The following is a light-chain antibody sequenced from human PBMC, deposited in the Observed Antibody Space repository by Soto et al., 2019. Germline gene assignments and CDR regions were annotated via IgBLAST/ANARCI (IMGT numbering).Light chain of an antibody. CDR1: QSISSW. V-gene: IGKV1-5*03. CDR3: QQYNSYWWT. J-gene: IGKJ1*01. Sequence: DVQMSQSPSTLSAYVGDRVTITCRASQSISSWLAWYQQKPGKAPKLLIYKASSLESGVPSRFSGSGSGTEFTLTISSLQPDDFATYYCQQYNSYWWTFGQGTK. CDR2: KAS.